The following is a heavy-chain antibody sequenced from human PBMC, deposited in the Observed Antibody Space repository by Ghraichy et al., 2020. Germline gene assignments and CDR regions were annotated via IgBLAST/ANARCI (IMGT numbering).Heavy chain of an antibody. Sequence: GGSLRLSCAASGFTFSSYWMSWVRQAPGKGLEWVANIKQDGSEKYYVDSVKGRFTISRDNAKNSLYLQMNSLRAEDTAVYYCARDSWDDYAEYFQHWGQGTLVTVSS. D-gene: IGHD4-11*01. CDR2: IKQDGSEK. V-gene: IGHV3-7*03. CDR1: GFTFSSYW. CDR3: ARDSWDDYAEYFQH. J-gene: IGHJ1*01.